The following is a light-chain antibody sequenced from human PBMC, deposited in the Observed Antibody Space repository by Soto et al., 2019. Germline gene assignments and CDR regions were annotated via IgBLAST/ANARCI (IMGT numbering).Light chain of an antibody. CDR2: EVS. V-gene: IGLV2-14*01. J-gene: IGLJ2*01. CDR1: RSDIGGYNY. Sequence: QSAPTQPASMSGSPGQSITISCAGTRSDIGGYNYVSWYQQHPGKAPNLMIYEVSNRPSGVSTRFSGSKSGNTASLTISGLQAEDEADYYCSSYTGSTTPVVFGGGTKVTVL. CDR3: SSYTGSTTPVV.